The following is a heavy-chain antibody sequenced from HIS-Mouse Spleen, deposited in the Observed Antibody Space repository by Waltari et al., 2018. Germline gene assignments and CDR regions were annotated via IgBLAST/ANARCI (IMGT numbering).Heavy chain of an antibody. CDR2: ISWNSGSI. CDR1: GFTLGVFA. J-gene: IGHJ3*02. CDR3: AKDISRGKGGAFDI. V-gene: IGHV3-9*01. D-gene: IGHD3-16*01. Sequence: EVQLVESGGGLVQPGRSLRLSWAAVGFTLGVFAMHWVRQAPGKGLEWVSGISWNSGSIGYADSVKGRFTISRENAKNSLYLQMNSLRAEDTALYYCAKDISRGKGGAFDIWGQGTMVTVSS.